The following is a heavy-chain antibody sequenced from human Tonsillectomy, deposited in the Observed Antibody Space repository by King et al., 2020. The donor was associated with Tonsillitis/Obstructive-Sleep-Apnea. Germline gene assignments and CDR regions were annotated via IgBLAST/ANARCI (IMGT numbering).Heavy chain of an antibody. CDR2: ISHGGST. Sequence: QVQLQQWGAGLLKPSETLSLTCAVYGESFRGHYWSWIRQPPGKGLEWIGEISHGGSTNYNPSLKSRVTISVDTSKNQFSLKLTSVTAADTAVYYCARRHSVTVVPFDYWDQGTLVTVSS. CDR1: GESFRGHY. D-gene: IGHD1-20*01. CDR3: ARRHSVTVVPFDY. J-gene: IGHJ4*02. V-gene: IGHV4-34*01.